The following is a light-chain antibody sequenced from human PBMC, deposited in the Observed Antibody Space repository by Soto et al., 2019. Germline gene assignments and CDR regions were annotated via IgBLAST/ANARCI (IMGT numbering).Light chain of an antibody. Sequence: VLTQPPSVSGAPGQRVTISCTGSGSNLGAGYDVHWYQHLPETAPKLLMYRNSNRPSGVPDRFSGSKSGTSASLAITGLQAEDEADFYCQSYDSSLSAWVFGGGTKLTVL. V-gene: IGLV1-40*01. CDR3: QSYDSSLSAWV. CDR1: GSNLGAGYD. CDR2: RNS. J-gene: IGLJ3*02.